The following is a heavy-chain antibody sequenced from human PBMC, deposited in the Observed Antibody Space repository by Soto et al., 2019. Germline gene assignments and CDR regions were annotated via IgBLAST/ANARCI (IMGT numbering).Heavy chain of an antibody. J-gene: IGHJ4*02. Sequence: QVQLVESAGGVVQPGRSLRLSCAASGFTFSSYAMHWVRQAPGKGLEWVAVISYDGSNKYYADSVKGRFTISRDNSKNTLYLQMNSLRAEDTAVYYCARGGPLEMATIIGGDYWGQGTLVTVSS. V-gene: IGHV3-30-3*01. D-gene: IGHD5-12*01. CDR3: ARGGPLEMATIIGGDY. CDR2: ISYDGSNK. CDR1: GFTFSSYA.